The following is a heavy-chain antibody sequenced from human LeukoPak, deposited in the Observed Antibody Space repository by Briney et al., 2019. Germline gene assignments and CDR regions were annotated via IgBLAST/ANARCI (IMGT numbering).Heavy chain of an antibody. J-gene: IGHJ3*02. D-gene: IGHD2-21*02. CDR3: ARVRTACDYAFDI. CDR2: IKQDGSEK. Sequence: GGSLRLSCAVSGFTFSSYWLSWVRQAPGKGLEWVANIKQDGSEKYSVDSVKGRFTISSDNAKNSVFLQMNSLRAEDTAVYYCARVRTACDYAFDIWGQGTLVTVSS. CDR1: GFTFSSYW. V-gene: IGHV3-7*04.